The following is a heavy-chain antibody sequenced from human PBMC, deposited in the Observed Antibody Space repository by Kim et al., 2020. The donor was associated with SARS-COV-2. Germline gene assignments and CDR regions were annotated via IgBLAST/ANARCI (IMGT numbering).Heavy chain of an antibody. J-gene: IGHJ4*02. Sequence: GGSLRLSCAASGFTFSSYAMSWVRQAPGKGLEWVSVIYSGGSSTYYADSVKGRFTISRDNSKNTLYLQMNSLRAEDTAAYYCATLSGSGSYTVYWCQVTL. CDR1: GFTFSSYA. D-gene: IGHD3-10*01. V-gene: IGHV3-23*03. CDR3: ATLSGSGSYTVY. CDR2: IYSGGSST.